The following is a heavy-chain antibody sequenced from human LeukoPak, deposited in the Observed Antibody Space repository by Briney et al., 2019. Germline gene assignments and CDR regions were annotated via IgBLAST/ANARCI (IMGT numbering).Heavy chain of an antibody. CDR3: ARKKTLGVLQTHDAFDI. CDR1: GGSISSYY. CDR2: IYYSGST. Sequence: SETLSLTCTVSGGSISSYYWGWIRQPPGKGLEWIGSIYYSGSTYYNPSLKSRVTISVDTSKNQFSLKLSSVTAADTAVYYCARKKTLGVLQTHDAFDIWGQGTMVTVSS. J-gene: IGHJ3*02. V-gene: IGHV4-39*07.